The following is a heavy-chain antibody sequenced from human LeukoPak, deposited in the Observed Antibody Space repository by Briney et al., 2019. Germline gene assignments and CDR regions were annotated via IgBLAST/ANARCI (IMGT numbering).Heavy chain of an antibody. CDR3: ARGVGSSWPGWFDP. V-gene: IGHV3-7*02. CDR1: GFTFSNYW. D-gene: IGHD6-13*01. Sequence: GGSLRLSCAASGFTFSNYWMSWVRQAPGKGLEWVANIKEDGSGKYHVDSVKGRFTISRDNAKNSLYLQMNSLRAEDTAVYYCARGVGSSWPGWFDPWGQGTLVTVSS. J-gene: IGHJ5*02. CDR2: IKEDGSGK.